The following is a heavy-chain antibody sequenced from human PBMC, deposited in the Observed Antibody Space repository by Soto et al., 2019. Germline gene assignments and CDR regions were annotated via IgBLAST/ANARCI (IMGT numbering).Heavy chain of an antibody. CDR1: GYKFTTYF. V-gene: IGHV1-46*01. CDR2: IHPSGDT. D-gene: IGHD2-8*01. CDR3: VRGYCTTTPCSGDFQH. Sequence: ASVKVSCKASGYKFTTYFIHWVRQAPGQGLEWMGMIHPSGDTGYGQKFRGRVTMTIDTSTTTAYMELRNLTSEDTAIYFSVRGYCTTTPCSGDFQHWGQGTLVTVS. J-gene: IGHJ1*01.